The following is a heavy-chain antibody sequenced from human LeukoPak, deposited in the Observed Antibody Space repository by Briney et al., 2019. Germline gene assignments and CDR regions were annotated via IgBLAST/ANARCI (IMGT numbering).Heavy chain of an antibody. V-gene: IGHV1-2*04. CDR3: ARANFLYCSSTSCLFDY. J-gene: IGHJ4*02. CDR2: INPNSGGT. Sequence: GGAVTDSFKASGYTFTEYHMHWVGLAPGEGREGMGWINPNSGGTNYVQMFQGWVTMTRDTSINTAYMEMSRLTSDDTAVYYCARANFLYCSSTSCLFDYWGQGTLVTVSS. D-gene: IGHD2-2*01. CDR1: GYTFTEYH.